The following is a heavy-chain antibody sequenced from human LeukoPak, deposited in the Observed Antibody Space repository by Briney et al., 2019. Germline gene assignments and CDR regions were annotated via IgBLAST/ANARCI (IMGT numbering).Heavy chain of an antibody. D-gene: IGHD5-18*01. J-gene: IGHJ4*02. CDR1: GFTFSSYE. Sequence: PGGSLRLSCAAAGFTFSSYEMQWVRQAPGKGLEWISYISSSGSTIYYADSVKGRFTISRDNGKNSLYLQMTSLRAEDTAVYYCARVHYNTAMVDIDYWGQGTLVTVSS. V-gene: IGHV3-48*03. CDR3: ARVHYNTAMVDIDY. CDR2: ISSSGSTI.